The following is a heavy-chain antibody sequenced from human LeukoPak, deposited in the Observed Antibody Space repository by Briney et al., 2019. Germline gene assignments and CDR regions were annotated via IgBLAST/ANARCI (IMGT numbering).Heavy chain of an antibody. Sequence: GGSLRLSCAASGFTFSSYGMHWVRQAPGKGLEWVAFIRYDGSNKYYADSVKGRFTISRDNSKNTLYLQMNSLRAEDTAVYYCAKDGNSGYDFYFFYYWGQGTLVTVSS. CDR3: AKDGNSGYDFYFFYY. D-gene: IGHD5-12*01. CDR2: IRYDGSNK. CDR1: GFTFSSYG. V-gene: IGHV3-30*02. J-gene: IGHJ4*02.